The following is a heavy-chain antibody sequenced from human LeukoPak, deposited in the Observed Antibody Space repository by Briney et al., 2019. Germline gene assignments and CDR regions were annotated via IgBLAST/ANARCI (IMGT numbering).Heavy chain of an antibody. Sequence: GGSPRLSCAASGFTFKNFGMHWVRQAPGKGLEWVAFIRYDGSNKYYADSVKGRFTISRDNSKNVLDLQLNSLRPEDTAFYYCAKVLTYYPGSGSYYPDFWGQGTLVTVSS. CDR2: IRYDGSNK. D-gene: IGHD3-10*01. V-gene: IGHV3-30*02. CDR3: AKVLTYYPGSGSYYPDF. CDR1: GFTFKNFG. J-gene: IGHJ4*02.